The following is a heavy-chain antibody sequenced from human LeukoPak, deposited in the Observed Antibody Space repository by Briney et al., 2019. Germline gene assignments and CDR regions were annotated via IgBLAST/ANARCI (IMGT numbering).Heavy chain of an antibody. V-gene: IGHV1-69*01. CDR1: GGTFSSYA. CDR2: IIPMFGTP. J-gene: IGHJ3*02. CDR3: ARDLSDAFDI. Sequence: SVKVSCKASGGTFSSYAISWVRQAPGQGLQWMGGIIPMFGTPNNAQKLQGRVTITADESTNTAYMELSSLRSEDTAVYYCARDLSDAFDIWGQGTMVTVSS.